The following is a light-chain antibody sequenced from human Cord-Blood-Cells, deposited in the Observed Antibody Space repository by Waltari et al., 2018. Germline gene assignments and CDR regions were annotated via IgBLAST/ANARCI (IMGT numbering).Light chain of an antibody. J-gene: IGKJ3*01. CDR1: QSVSSY. V-gene: IGKV3-11*01. CDR2: DAS. CDR3: QQRSNWPLT. Sequence: VLTQSPATLSLSPGDRATLSCRASQSVSSYLAWYHQKPGQAPRLLIYDASNRATGIPARFSGSGSGTDFTLTISSLEPEDFAVYYCQQRSNWPLTFGPGTKVDIK.